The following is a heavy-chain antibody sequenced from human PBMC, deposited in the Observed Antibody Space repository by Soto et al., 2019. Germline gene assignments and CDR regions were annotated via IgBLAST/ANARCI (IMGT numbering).Heavy chain of an antibody. CDR3: ARLGDYGSGSY. V-gene: IGHV3-48*04. CDR1: GFSFSSFS. J-gene: IGHJ4*02. CDR2: ISGSGTTT. D-gene: IGHD3-10*01. Sequence: EVHLVESGGDLVQPGGSLRLSCAASGFSFSSFSMNWVRQAPGKGLEGVSYISGSGTTTYYADSVKGRFTISRDNAKNSLYLQMNSLQAEDTAVYYCARLGDYGSGSYWGQGTLVTVSS.